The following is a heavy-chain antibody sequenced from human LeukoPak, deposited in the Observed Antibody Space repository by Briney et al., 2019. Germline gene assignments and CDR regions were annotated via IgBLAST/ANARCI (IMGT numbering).Heavy chain of an antibody. V-gene: IGHV4-59*01. CDR2: IYYSGST. CDR1: GGSISSYY. J-gene: IGHJ3*02. D-gene: IGHD3-3*01. Sequence: SETLTLTCTVSGGSISSYYWSWIRQPPGKGLEWIGYIYYSGSTKYKPSLKSRVTISVDTSKNQFSLKLSSVTAADTAVYYCARGRFLDAFDIWGQGTMVTVSS. CDR3: ARGRFLDAFDI.